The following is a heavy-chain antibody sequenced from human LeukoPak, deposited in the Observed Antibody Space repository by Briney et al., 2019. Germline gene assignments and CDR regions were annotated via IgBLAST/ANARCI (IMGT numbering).Heavy chain of an antibody. Sequence: SETLSLTCAVSDGSISSSYWSWIRQPPGKGLEWIGYIYYSGSTDYNPSLKSRVTISVDTSKNQFPLKLSSVTAADTAVYYCARYGGNSAFYWYFDLWGRGTLVTVSS. V-gene: IGHV4-59*01. CDR2: IYYSGST. CDR3: ARYGGNSAFYWYFDL. CDR1: DGSISSSY. D-gene: IGHD4-23*01. J-gene: IGHJ2*01.